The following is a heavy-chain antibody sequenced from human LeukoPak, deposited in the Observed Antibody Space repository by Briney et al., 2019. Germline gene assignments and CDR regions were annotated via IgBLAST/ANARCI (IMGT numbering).Heavy chain of an antibody. V-gene: IGHV3-30*02. Sequence: GGSLRLSCAASGFTFSSYGMHWVRQAPGKGLEWVAFIRYDGSNKYYADSVKGRFTISRDNSKNTLYLQMNSLRAEDTAVYYCAKAREGYFDWTTAFDYWGQGTLVTVSS. CDR2: IRYDGSNK. CDR1: GFTFSSYG. D-gene: IGHD3-9*01. CDR3: AKAREGYFDWTTAFDY. J-gene: IGHJ4*02.